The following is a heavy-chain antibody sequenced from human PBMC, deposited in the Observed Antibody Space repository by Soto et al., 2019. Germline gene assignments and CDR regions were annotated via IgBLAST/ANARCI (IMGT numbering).Heavy chain of an antibody. CDR2: IYYSGST. CDR1: GGSISSSSYY. D-gene: IGHD4-17*01. J-gene: IGHJ4*02. Sequence: LSLTCTVSGGSISSSSYYWGWIRQPPGKGLEWIGSIYYSGSTYYNPSLKSRVTISVDTSKNQFSLKLSSVTAADTAVYYCAAQGREMTTVTTVDYWGQGTLVTVSS. V-gene: IGHV4-39*01. CDR3: AAQGREMTTVTTVDY.